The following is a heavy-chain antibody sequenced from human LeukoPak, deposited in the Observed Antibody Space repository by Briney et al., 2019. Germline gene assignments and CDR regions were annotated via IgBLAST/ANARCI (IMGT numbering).Heavy chain of an antibody. CDR3: ARTPHYDIMTGEPPIDY. J-gene: IGHJ4*02. CDR2: MWYDGSNK. D-gene: IGHD3-9*01. V-gene: IGHV3-33*01. Sequence: PGGSLRLSCAVSGFTFSKYDMHWVRQAPGKGLEWVAVMWYDGSNKYYADSVKRRFTISRDNSKNTLYLQMNSLRAEDTAVYYCARTPHYDIMTGEPPIDYWGQGTLVTVSS. CDR1: GFTFSKYD.